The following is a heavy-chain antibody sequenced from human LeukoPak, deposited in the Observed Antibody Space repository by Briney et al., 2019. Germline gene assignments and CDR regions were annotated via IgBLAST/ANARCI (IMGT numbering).Heavy chain of an antibody. Sequence: KPGGSLRLSCAASGFTFSSYSMNWVRQAPGKGLEWVSSTSSSSYIYYADSVKGRFTISRDNAKNSMYLQMNSLRAEDTAVYYCARDRIAAALYGMDVWGQGTTVTVSS. CDR3: ARDRIAAALYGMDV. CDR1: GFTFSSYS. V-gene: IGHV3-21*01. D-gene: IGHD6-13*01. J-gene: IGHJ6*02. CDR2: TSSSSYI.